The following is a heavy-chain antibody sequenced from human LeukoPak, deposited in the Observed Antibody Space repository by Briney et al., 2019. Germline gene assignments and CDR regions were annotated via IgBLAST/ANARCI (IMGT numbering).Heavy chain of an antibody. V-gene: IGHV5-51*01. J-gene: IGHJ4*02. CDR3: ARTYCGGACYYTYFDY. CDR2: IYPGDSDT. D-gene: IGHD2-21*02. CDR1: GYXFTTYW. Sequence: GESLKISCKGSGYXFTTYWIGWVRQMPGKGLEWKGIIYPGDSDTRYSPSFQGQVTISADKSISTAYLQWSSLKASDTAMYYCARTYCGGACYYTYFDYWGQGTLVTVSS.